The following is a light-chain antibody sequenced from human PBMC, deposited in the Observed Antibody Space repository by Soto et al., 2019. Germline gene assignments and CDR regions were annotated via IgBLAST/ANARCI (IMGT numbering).Light chain of an antibody. V-gene: IGKV1-5*01. CDR2: AAS. J-gene: IGKJ1*01. Sequence: MRQSPATLSGSVGDRVTITCRASQTISSWLAWYQQKPGKAPKLLIYAASSSQSGVPSRFSGSGSGTEFTLTISSLQPDDFATYYCQHYNSYSEAFGQGTKVDIK. CDR3: QHYNSYSEA. CDR1: QTISSW.